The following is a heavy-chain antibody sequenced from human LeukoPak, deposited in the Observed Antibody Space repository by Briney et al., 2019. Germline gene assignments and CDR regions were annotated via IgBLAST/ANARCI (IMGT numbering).Heavy chain of an antibody. CDR3: AKDMGQQLVLGYLDY. CDR2: ISGSGGST. Sequence: GGSLRLSCAASGFTFSSYAMSWVRQAPGKGLEWVSAISGSGGSTYYADSVKGRFTISRDNAKNSLYLQMNSLRAEDTALYYCAKDMGQQLVLGYLDYWGQGTLVTVSS. D-gene: IGHD6-13*01. CDR1: GFTFSSYA. J-gene: IGHJ4*02. V-gene: IGHV3-23*01.